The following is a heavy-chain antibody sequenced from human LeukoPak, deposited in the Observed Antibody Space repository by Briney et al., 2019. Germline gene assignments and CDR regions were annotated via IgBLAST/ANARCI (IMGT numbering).Heavy chain of an antibody. D-gene: IGHD3-10*01. V-gene: IGHV4-34*01. CDR2: INHSGST. CDR3: ARMRVRGVFLYYFDY. Sequence: SGTLSLTCAVYGGSFSGYYWSWIRQPPGKGLEWIGQINHSGSTNYNPSLKSRVTISVDTSKNQFSLKLSSVTAADTAVYYCARMRVRGVFLYYFDYWGQGTLVTVSS. CDR1: GGSFSGYY. J-gene: IGHJ4*02.